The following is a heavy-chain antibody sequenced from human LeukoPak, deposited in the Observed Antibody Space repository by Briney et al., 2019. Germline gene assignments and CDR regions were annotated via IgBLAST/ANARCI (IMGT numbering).Heavy chain of an antibody. CDR2: IYSGGST. CDR1: GFTVSSNY. V-gene: IGHV3-53*01. Sequence: LGGSRRLSCAASGFTVSSNYMSWVRQAPGKGLEWVSVIYSGGSTYYADSVKGRFTISRDNSKNTLYLQMNSLRAEDTAVYYCARVFYGGNFDYWGQGTLVTVSS. D-gene: IGHD4-23*01. CDR3: ARVFYGGNFDY. J-gene: IGHJ4*02.